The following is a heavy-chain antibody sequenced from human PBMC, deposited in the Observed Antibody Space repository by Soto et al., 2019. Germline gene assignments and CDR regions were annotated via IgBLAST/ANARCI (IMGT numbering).Heavy chain of an antibody. CDR1: GGTFSSYA. Sequence: ASVKVSCKASGGTFSSYAISWVRQAPGQGLEWMGGIIPIFGTANYAQKFQGRVTITADESTSTAYMELSSLRSEDTAVYYCARDPSYSGYDFGYWGQGTQVTVSS. CDR2: IIPIFGTA. CDR3: ARDPSYSGYDFGY. D-gene: IGHD5-12*01. V-gene: IGHV1-69*13. J-gene: IGHJ4*02.